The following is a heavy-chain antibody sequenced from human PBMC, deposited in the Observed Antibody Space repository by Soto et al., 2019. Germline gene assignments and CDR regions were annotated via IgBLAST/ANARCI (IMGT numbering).Heavy chain of an antibody. J-gene: IGHJ3*02. CDR3: ARDVSPGSSSLYLDAFEI. V-gene: IGHV3-7*05. D-gene: IGHD6-13*01. CDR2: INRDGSKK. CDR1: GFTLSAYW. Sequence: EVQLEESGGDLVQPGGSLRLSCAASGFTLSAYWMTWVRQAPGKGLEWVANINRDGSKKSYLDSVRGRFTISRDNVGNLLYLQMDRLRADDTALYYCARDVSPGSSSLYLDAFEIWGQGTMVTVSS.